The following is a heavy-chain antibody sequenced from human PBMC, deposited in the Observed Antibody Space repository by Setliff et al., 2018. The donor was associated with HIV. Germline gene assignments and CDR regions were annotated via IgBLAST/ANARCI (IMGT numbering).Heavy chain of an antibody. CDR2: IYHSGIT. Sequence: PSETLSLTCAVYGESLSGGSITSTNWGSWVRQPPGKGLEWIGEIYHSGITYYNASLKSRVTLSIDTSQNQFSLKVTSVTAADTAVYYCARFSMATRCFDYWGQGTLVTVSS. J-gene: IGHJ4*02. D-gene: IGHD5-12*01. CDR1: GESLSGGSITSTNW. V-gene: IGHV4-4*02. CDR3: ARFSMATRCFDY.